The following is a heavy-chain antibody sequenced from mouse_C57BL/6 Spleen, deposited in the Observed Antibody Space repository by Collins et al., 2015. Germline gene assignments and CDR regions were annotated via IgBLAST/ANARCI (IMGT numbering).Heavy chain of an antibody. CDR3: ARDRTY. CDR2: IRNKANGYTT. J-gene: IGHJ3*01. CDR1: GFTFTNDY. V-gene: IGHV7-3*02. Sequence: EVKLVESGGGLVQPGGSLRLSCATSGFTFTNDYMTWFRQPPGKALELLGFIRNKANGYTTEYSASVKGRFTISRDNSQNILYLQMNTLRAEDSATYYCARDRTYWGQGTLVTVSA.